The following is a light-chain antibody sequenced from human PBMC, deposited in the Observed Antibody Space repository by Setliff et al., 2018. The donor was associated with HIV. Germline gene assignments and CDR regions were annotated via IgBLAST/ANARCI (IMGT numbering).Light chain of an antibody. CDR3: SSYTSSSTLV. CDR1: SSDIGGYNY. J-gene: IGLJ1*01. Sequence: QSVLTQPASVSGSPGQSITITCTGTSSDIGGYNYVSWYQQHPRKAPKLMIYDVSNRPSGVSNCFSGSKSGNTASLTISGLQAEDEADYYCSSYTSSSTLVFGTGTKVTVL. V-gene: IGLV2-14*03. CDR2: DVS.